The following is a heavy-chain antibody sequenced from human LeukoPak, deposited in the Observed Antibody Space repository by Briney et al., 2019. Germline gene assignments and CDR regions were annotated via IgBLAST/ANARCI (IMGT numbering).Heavy chain of an antibody. CDR1: GYTFSNYD. D-gene: IGHD3-16*02. V-gene: IGHV1-8*02. J-gene: IGHJ5*02. Sequence: ASVKVSCKASGYTFSNYDINWVRQATGQGLEWIGWNNPKSGNTGYAQKFQGRVTMTTDTSTTTAYMELRSLRSDDTAVYYCARLRLGELSLGFDPWGQGTLVTVSS. CDR3: ARLRLGELSLGFDP. CDR2: NNPKSGNT.